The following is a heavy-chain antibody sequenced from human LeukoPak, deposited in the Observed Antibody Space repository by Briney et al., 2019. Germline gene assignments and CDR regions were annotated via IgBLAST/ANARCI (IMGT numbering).Heavy chain of an antibody. CDR3: ARSDSSGYFDY. Sequence: SETLSLTCTVSGGSISSSSYYWGWIRQSPGKGLEWIGSIYYSGSTYYNPSLKSRVTISVDTSKNQFSLKLSSVTAADTAVYYCARSDSSGYFDYWGQGTLVTVSS. V-gene: IGHV4-39*01. J-gene: IGHJ4*02. CDR2: IYYSGST. CDR1: GGSISSSSYY. D-gene: IGHD3-22*01.